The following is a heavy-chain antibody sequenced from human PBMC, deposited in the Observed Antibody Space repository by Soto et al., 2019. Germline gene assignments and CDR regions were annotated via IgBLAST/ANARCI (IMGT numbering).Heavy chain of an antibody. Sequence: SVKVSCKASGGTFSSYAISWVRQAPGQGLEWMGGIIPIFGTANYAQKFQGRDTITADESTSTAYMKLSSLRSEDTAVYYCASARKYGTCIIYYYFDDWGQGTLVTVYS. CDR1: GGTFSSYA. D-gene: IGHD3-16*01. V-gene: IGHV1-69*13. CDR3: ASARKYGTCIIYYYFDD. J-gene: IGHJ4*02. CDR2: IIPIFGTA.